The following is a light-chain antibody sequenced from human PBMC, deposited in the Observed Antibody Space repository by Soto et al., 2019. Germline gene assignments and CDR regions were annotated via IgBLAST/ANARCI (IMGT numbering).Light chain of an antibody. CDR3: QQRHMWPIT. V-gene: IGKV3-11*01. CDR1: QSFRSQ. J-gene: IGKJ5*01. Sequence: EFVLSHFPVTLSLSSLSAAALSSMASQSFRSQLAWYQQKPGQAPRLLIYDAYSRATGIPPRFSGSGSGTDFTLTISSLEPEDSAVYYCQQRHMWPITFGQGTRLEIK. CDR2: DAY.